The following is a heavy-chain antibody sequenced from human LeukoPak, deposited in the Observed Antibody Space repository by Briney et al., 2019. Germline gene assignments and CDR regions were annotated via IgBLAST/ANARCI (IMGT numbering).Heavy chain of an antibody. V-gene: IGHV4-59*12. CDR1: GDSISSYY. D-gene: IGHD4-23*01. J-gene: IGHJ4*02. CDR2: IYYSENT. Sequence: PSETLSLTCTVSGDSISSYYWSWIRQPPGKGLECIGYIYYSENTFYNPSLKSRVTISLDTSKNQFSLKLSSVTAADTAVYYCARDYGGNSGFDYWGQGTLVTVSS. CDR3: ARDYGGNSGFDY.